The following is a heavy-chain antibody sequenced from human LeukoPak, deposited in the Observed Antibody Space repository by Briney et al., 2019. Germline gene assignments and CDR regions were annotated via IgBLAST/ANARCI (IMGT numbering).Heavy chain of an antibody. CDR2: ISYDGSNE. CDR3: ARAGGHYNWNFGDAIDI. V-gene: IGHV3-30*04. J-gene: IGHJ3*02. D-gene: IGHD1-20*01. Sequence: GGSLRLSCAASGFTFSSYAMHWVRQAPGKGLEWVAVISYDGSNEYYAGSVKGRFTISRDSSKNTLYLQMNSLRAEDTAVYYCARAGGHYNWNFGDAIDIWGHGTMVTVSS. CDR1: GFTFSSYA.